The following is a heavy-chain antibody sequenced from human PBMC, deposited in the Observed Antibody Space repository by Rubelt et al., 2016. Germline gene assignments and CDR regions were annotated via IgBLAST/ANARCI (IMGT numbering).Heavy chain of an antibody. J-gene: IGHJ6*02. Sequence: QVQLVQSGAEVKKPGSSVQVSCKASGGTFSSYAISWVRQAPGQGLAWMGGIIPIFGTATYAQKFQGRVTIPAEESTSTAYMELSSLRSEDTAVYYCARDSSECGCGGDCCTYYYGMDVWGQGTTVTVSS. CDR3: ARDSSECGCGGDCCTYYYGMDV. CDR1: GGTFSSYA. CDR2: IIPIFGTA. V-gene: IGHV1-69*01. D-gene: IGHD2-21*02.